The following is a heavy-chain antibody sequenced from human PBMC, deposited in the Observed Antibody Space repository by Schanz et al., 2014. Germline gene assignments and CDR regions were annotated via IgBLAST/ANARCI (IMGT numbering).Heavy chain of an antibody. Sequence: EVQLVESGGGLVQPGRSLRLSCAASGFPFNEYGMLWVLQAPGKGLEWVSSISWNSGSVAYADSVKGRFTISRDNAENTLYLQMNSLRVEDTAVYYCAMGGYQLHQWGQGTLVTVSS. CDR2: ISWNSGSV. D-gene: IGHD1-7*01. J-gene: IGHJ4*02. CDR1: GFPFNEYG. V-gene: IGHV3-9*01. CDR3: AMGGYQLHQ.